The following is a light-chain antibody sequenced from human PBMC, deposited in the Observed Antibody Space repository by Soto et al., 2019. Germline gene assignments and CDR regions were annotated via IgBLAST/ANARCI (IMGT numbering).Light chain of an antibody. CDR3: SSYTSSSTLDYV. CDR1: SSDVGGYNY. Sequence: QSALTQPASVSGSPGQSIAISCTGTSSDVGGYNYVSWHQQHPGKAPKVLISVVSNRPSGVSNRFSGSKSGNTASLTISGLLAEDEADYYCSSYTSSSTLDYVFGTGTKVTVL. CDR2: VVS. J-gene: IGLJ1*01. V-gene: IGLV2-14*01.